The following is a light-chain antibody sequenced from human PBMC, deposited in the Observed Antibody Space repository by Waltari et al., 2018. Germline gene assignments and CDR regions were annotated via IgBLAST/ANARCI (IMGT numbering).Light chain of an antibody. CDR3: QVWDNNIVV. CDR2: QDK. V-gene: IGLV3-1*01. Sequence: SYDLTQPPSVSVSTGQTASITCSGANLGNRYVSWIQQRPGQSPFLVMYQDKKRPSGIPERFSGSNSGNTATLTVSGAQAMDEADYYCQVWDNNIVVFGGGTKLTVL. CDR1: NLGNRY. J-gene: IGLJ2*01.